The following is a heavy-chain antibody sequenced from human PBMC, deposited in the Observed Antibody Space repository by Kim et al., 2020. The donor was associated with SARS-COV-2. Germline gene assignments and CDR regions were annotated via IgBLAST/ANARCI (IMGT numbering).Heavy chain of an antibody. D-gene: IGHD6-13*01. CDR3: ARGRTGDSSSWESYDY. J-gene: IGHJ4*02. Sequence: LKGRVTISVDTSKNQFSLKLSSVTAADTAVYYCARGRTGDSSSWESYDYWGQGTLVTVSS. V-gene: IGHV4-34*01.